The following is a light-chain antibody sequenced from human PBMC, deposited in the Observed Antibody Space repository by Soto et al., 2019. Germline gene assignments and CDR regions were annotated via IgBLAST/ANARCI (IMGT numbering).Light chain of an antibody. Sequence: QSAVTQPPSASGTPGQRVTISCSGSDSDIGSHAVDWYQQFPGTAPKLLIYSNDQRPSGVPDRFSVSKSGTSASLAISGLQSEDEAHYYCAVWDDSLNGWVFGGGTKLTVL. J-gene: IGLJ3*02. V-gene: IGLV1-44*01. CDR1: DSDIGSHA. CDR3: AVWDDSLNGWV. CDR2: SND.